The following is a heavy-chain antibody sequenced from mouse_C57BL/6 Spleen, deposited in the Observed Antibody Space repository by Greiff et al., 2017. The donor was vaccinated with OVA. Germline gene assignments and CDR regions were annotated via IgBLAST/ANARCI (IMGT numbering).Heavy chain of an antibody. CDR2: ISDGGSYT. Sequence: EVHLVESGGGLVKPGGSLKLSCAASGFTFSSYAMSWVRQTPEKRLEWVATISDGGSYTYYPDNVKGRFTISRDNAKNNLYLQMSHLKSEDTAMYYCAREDYDYDYWGQGTTLTVSS. J-gene: IGHJ2*01. CDR3: AREDYDYDY. D-gene: IGHD2-4*01. V-gene: IGHV5-4*01. CDR1: GFTFSSYA.